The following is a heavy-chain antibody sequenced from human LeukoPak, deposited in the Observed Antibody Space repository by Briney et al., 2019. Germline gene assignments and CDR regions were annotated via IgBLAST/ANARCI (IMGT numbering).Heavy chain of an antibody. D-gene: IGHD5-18*01. Sequence: SVKVSCKASGGTFASYAISWVRQAPGQGLEWMGRIIPLFGTVNYAQKFQGRVTMTTDESTSTAYMELSSLRAEDTAVYYCARVSTEVDTAMAVFDYWGQGTLVTVSS. J-gene: IGHJ4*02. CDR2: IIPLFGTV. CDR3: ARVSTEVDTAMAVFDY. CDR1: GGTFASYA. V-gene: IGHV1-69*05.